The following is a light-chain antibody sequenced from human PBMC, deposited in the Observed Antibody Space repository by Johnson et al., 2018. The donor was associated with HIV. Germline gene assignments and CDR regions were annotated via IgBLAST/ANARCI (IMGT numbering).Light chain of an antibody. V-gene: IGLV1-51*01. J-gene: IGLJ1*01. Sequence: QSVLTQSPSVSAAPGQKVTISCSGSSSNIGNNYVSWYQQLPGTAPKLLIYDNNKRPSGIPDRFSGSKSGTSATLGITGLQTGDEADYYCGTWDTSLSATFGTATKVTVL. CDR2: DNN. CDR3: GTWDTSLSAT. CDR1: SSNIGNNY.